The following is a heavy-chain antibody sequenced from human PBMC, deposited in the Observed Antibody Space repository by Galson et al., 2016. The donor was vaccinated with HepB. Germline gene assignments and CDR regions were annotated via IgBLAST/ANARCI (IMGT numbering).Heavy chain of an antibody. CDR1: GFTFSSYG. Sequence: SLRLSCAASGFTFSSYGMHWVRQAPGKGLEWVAVIWYDGSNKYYADSVKDRFTISRDNSKNTLYLQMNSLRAEDTAVYYCARGGFKEYYDSSGYYLDYWGQGTLVTVSS. D-gene: IGHD3-22*01. CDR3: ARGGFKEYYDSSGYYLDY. J-gene: IGHJ4*02. CDR2: IWYDGSNK. V-gene: IGHV3-33*01.